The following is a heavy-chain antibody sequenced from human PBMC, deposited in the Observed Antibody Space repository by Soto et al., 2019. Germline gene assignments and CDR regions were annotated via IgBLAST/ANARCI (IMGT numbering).Heavy chain of an antibody. CDR1: GFTFSRYT. CDR3: ASSDYGDYVSFDY. CDR2: ISTSSYT. V-gene: IGHV3-21*01. D-gene: IGHD4-17*01. J-gene: IGHJ4*02. Sequence: GGSLRLSCAASGFTFSRYTMNWVRQAPGKGLEWVSSISTSSYTYYADSVKGRFTISRDNAKNSLYLQMNSLRAEDTDVYYCASSDYGDYVSFDYWGQGTLVTV.